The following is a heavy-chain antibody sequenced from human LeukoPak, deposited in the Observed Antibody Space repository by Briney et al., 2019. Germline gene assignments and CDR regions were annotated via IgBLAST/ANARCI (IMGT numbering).Heavy chain of an antibody. CDR2: INHSGST. Sequence: TSETLSLTCAVYGGSFSGYYWSWIRQPPGKGLEWIGEINHSGSTNYNPSLKSRVTISVDTSKNQFSLKLSSVTAADTAVYYCARGPLNYDILTGYYFPLPYGMDVWGQGTTVTVSS. CDR3: ARGPLNYDILTGYYFPLPYGMDV. CDR1: GGSFSGYY. J-gene: IGHJ6*02. D-gene: IGHD3-9*01. V-gene: IGHV4-34*01.